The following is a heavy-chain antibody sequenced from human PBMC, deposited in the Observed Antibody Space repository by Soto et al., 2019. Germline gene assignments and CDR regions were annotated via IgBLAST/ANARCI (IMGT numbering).Heavy chain of an antibody. J-gene: IGHJ6*02. V-gene: IGHV4-30-4*01. D-gene: IGHD3-22*01. CDR2: IYYSGST. CDR1: GGSISSGDYY. CDR3: ARVAVTMTVVVPGRMGG. Sequence: SETLSLTCTVSGGSISSGDYYWSWIRQPPGKGLEWIGYIYYSGSTYYNPSLKSRVTISVDTSKNQFSLKLSSVTAADTAVYYCARVAVTMTVVVPGRMGGWGQGTTVTVAS.